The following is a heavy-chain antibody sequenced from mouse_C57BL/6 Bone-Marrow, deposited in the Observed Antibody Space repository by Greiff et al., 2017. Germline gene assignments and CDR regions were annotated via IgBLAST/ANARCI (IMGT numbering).Heavy chain of an antibody. CDR3: ARPDGFPFAY. CDR2: ISNGGGST. J-gene: IGHJ3*01. CDR1: GFTFSDYY. D-gene: IGHD2-3*01. Sequence: EVQVVESGGGLVQPGGSLKLSCAASGFTFSDYYMYWVRQTPEKRLEWVAYISNGGGSTYYPDTVKGRFTISRDNAKNTLYLQMSRLKSEDTAMYYCARPDGFPFAYWGQGTLVTVSA. V-gene: IGHV5-12*01.